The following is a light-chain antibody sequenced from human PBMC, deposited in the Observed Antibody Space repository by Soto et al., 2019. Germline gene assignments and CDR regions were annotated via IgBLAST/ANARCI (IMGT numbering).Light chain of an antibody. V-gene: IGLV2-14*01. CDR3: CSYAGSSTNV. CDR2: EVS. Sequence: QSALTQPASVSGSPGQSITISCTGTSSDVGGYNYVSWYQQQSGKAPKLMIHEVSNRPSGVSNRFSGSKSGNTASLTISGLQAEDEADYYCCSYAGSSTNVFGTGTKVTVL. CDR1: SSDVGGYNY. J-gene: IGLJ1*01.